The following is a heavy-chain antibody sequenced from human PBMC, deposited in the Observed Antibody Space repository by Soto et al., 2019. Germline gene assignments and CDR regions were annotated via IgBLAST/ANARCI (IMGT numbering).Heavy chain of an antibody. D-gene: IGHD5-12*01. Sequence: QVQLVESGGGVVQPGRSLRLSCAASGFTFSSYGMHWVRQAPGKGLEWVAVISYDGSNKFYADSVKGRFTISRDNSKNTLYLQMNSLRAEDTAVYYCAKDLDYPYYFDYWGQGTRVTVSS. CDR3: AKDLDYPYYFDY. J-gene: IGHJ4*02. CDR1: GFTFSSYG. V-gene: IGHV3-30*18. CDR2: ISYDGSNK.